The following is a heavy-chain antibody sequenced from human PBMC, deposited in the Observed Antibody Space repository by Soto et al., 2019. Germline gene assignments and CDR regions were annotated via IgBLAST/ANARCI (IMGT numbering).Heavy chain of an antibody. Sequence: QVQLQESGPGLVKPSETLSLTCTVAGGSISSYYWSWIRQPPGQGLEWIGYLYYSGSTNYNPSLKMRVTISVDTSKNQFSLKLSSVTAAYTAVYYCATAGAGDGYNYRADYWGQGTLVTVSS. CDR2: LYYSGST. CDR3: ATAGAGDGYNYRADY. V-gene: IGHV4-59*01. J-gene: IGHJ4*02. CDR1: GGSISSYY. D-gene: IGHD5-12*01.